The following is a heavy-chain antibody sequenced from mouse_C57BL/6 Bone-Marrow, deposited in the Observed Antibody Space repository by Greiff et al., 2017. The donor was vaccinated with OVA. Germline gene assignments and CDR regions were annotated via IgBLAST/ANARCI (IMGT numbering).Heavy chain of an antibody. J-gene: IGHJ1*03. CDR2: IWSGGST. D-gene: IGHD1-1*01. V-gene: IGHV2-2*01. CDR1: GFSFPRSG. Sequence: QVQLQQSGPGLVPPSQRLSITCTVSGFSFPRSGVHWVRQSPGKGLAWLVVIWSGGSTDYNAAFISRLSISKDNSKSQVFFKMNSLQADDTAIYYCARNGYYGSSYVPSYWYFDVWGTGTTVTVSS. CDR3: ARNGYYGSSYVPSYWYFDV.